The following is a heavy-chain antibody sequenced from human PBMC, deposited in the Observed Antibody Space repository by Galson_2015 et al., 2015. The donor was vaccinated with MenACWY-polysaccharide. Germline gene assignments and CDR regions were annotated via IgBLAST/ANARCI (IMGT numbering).Heavy chain of an antibody. Sequence: SLRLSCAASGFSLSADWMNWVRQIPGKGLEWVANIRPGGGEMFYVDSVKGRFTISRDNAKNSLYLQMNNLRAEDTAVYYCARTIQWLVHFDLWCQGTPVTVSS. CDR1: GFSLSADW. J-gene: IGHJ4*02. V-gene: IGHV3-7*01. CDR2: IRPGGGEM. CDR3: ARTIQWLVHFDL. D-gene: IGHD6-19*01.